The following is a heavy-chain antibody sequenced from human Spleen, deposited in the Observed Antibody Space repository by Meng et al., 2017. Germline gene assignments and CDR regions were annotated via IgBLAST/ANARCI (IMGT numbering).Heavy chain of an antibody. CDR2: IYHSGIT. V-gene: IGHV4-4*02. CDR1: GGSISTTKW. D-gene: IGHD6-19*01. CDR3: ASYNSGWPQFDS. J-gene: IGHJ4*02. Sequence: QGHVRGSGPGLVKPSGTLSLTCAASGGSISTTKWWNWVRQTPGKGLEWVGEIYHSGITNYNPSLKSRVTMSVDKSKNQFSLKLTSVTAADTAVYYCASYNSGWPQFDSWGQGILVTVSS.